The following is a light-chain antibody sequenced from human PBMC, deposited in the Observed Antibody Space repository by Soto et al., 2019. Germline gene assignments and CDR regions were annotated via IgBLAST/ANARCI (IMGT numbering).Light chain of an antibody. CDR3: QQYGSSPCT. CDR2: GAS. Sequence: EIVLTQSPGTLSLSPGERATLSCRASQSVSNSYLAWYQQKPGQAPRLLIYGASGRATGIPDRFSGSGSGTDFTLTISRLEPEDVAVYYCQQYGSSPCTFGQGTKLEI. J-gene: IGKJ2*02. V-gene: IGKV3-20*01. CDR1: QSVSNSY.